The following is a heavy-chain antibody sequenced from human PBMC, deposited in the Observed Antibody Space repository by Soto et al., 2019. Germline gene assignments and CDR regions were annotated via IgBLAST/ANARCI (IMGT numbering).Heavy chain of an antibody. CDR1: GYTFTSYR. Sequence: ASVKVSCKASGYTFTSYRISWVRQAPGQGLEWMGWISPYNGNTNYAQKLQGRVTMTTDKSTSTAYMELSSLRSEDTAVYYCARGKPTYCGGVCYSLYLEAYYYYGMVVSGQGTIVSVFS. CDR3: ARGKPTYCGGVCYSLYLEAYYYYGMVV. D-gene: IGHD2-21*02. J-gene: IGHJ6*02. V-gene: IGHV1-18*01. CDR2: ISPYNGNT.